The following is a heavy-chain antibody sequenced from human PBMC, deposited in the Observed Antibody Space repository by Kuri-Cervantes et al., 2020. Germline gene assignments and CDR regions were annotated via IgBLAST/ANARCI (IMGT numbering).Heavy chain of an antibody. Sequence: SETLSLTCTVSGGSISSYYWSWIRQPPGKGLEWIGYIYYSGSTNYNPSLKSRVTISVDTSKNQFSLKLNSVSAADTAVYYCATYSGSWYVFDYWGQGTLVTVSS. CDR3: ATYSGSWYVFDY. J-gene: IGHJ4*02. CDR2: IYYSGST. CDR1: GGSISSYY. V-gene: IGHV4-59*13. D-gene: IGHD6-13*01.